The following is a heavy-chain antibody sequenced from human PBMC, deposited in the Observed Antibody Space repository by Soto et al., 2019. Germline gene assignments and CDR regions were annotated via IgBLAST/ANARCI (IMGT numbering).Heavy chain of an antibody. Sequence: QVQLVQSGAELKKPGASVKVSCKASGYTFTNHGISWVRQAPGQGLEWVGWVSGYNDKTKSAQKFQRRVTMTTDTSTNTAYMELRSLRSDDTAVYFCARDFYPVAYFFDYWGQGTLVTVSS. CDR3: ARDFYPVAYFFDY. CDR1: GYTFTNHG. D-gene: IGHD2-21*01. V-gene: IGHV1-18*04. CDR2: VSGYNDKT. J-gene: IGHJ4*02.